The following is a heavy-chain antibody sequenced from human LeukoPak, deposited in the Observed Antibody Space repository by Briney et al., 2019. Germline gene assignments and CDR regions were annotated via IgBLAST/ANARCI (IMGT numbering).Heavy chain of an antibody. CDR3: ARGRYYDFWSGYSYYFDY. Sequence: PSETRSLTCTVSGGSISSYYWSWIRQPPGKGLEWIGEINHSGSTNYNPSLKSRVTISVDTSKNQFSLKLSSVTAADTAVYYCARGRYYDFWSGYSYYFDYWGQGTLVTVSS. CDR2: INHSGST. J-gene: IGHJ4*02. D-gene: IGHD3-3*01. CDR1: GGSISSYY. V-gene: IGHV4-34*01.